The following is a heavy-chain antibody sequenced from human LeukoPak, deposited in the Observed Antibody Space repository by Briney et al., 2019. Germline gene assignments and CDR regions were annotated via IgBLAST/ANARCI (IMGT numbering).Heavy chain of an antibody. CDR2: IIPIFGTA. Sequence: GASVKVSCKASGGTFSSYAISWVRQAPGQGLEWMGGIIPIFGTANYAQKFQGRVTITADESTSTAYMELSSPRSEDTAVYYCARLRGGGSSRDPWGQGTLVTVSS. D-gene: IGHD2-15*01. CDR3: ARLRGGGSSRDP. CDR1: GGTFSSYA. V-gene: IGHV1-69*01. J-gene: IGHJ5*02.